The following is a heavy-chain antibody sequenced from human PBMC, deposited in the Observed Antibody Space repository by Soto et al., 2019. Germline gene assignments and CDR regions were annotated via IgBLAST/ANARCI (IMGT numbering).Heavy chain of an antibody. V-gene: IGHV4-39*02. D-gene: IGHD2-15*01. CDR1: GGSISSSSYY. J-gene: IGHJ4*02. Sequence: QLQLQESGPGLVKPSETLSLTCTVSGGSISSSSYYWGWIRQPPGKGLEWIGRIYYRGNTYYNPSPKSRVTISVDTSKSQFSLKLSSVTAADTAVYYCAREGGGYCSGGSCQVDYWGQGTLVTVSS. CDR3: AREGGGYCSGGSCQVDY. CDR2: IYYRGNT.